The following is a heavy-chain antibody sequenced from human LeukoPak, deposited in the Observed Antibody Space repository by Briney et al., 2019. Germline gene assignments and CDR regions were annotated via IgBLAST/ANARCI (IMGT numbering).Heavy chain of an antibody. CDR3: AREGYDSSGLVY. D-gene: IGHD3-22*01. Sequence: SETLSLTCAVYGGSFSGYYCGWIRPPPGKGLEWIGEINHSGSTNYNPSLKSRVTISVDTSKNQFSLKLSSVTAADTAVYYCAREGYDSSGLVYWGQGTLVTVSS. CDR1: GGSFSGYY. V-gene: IGHV4-34*01. J-gene: IGHJ4*02. CDR2: INHSGST.